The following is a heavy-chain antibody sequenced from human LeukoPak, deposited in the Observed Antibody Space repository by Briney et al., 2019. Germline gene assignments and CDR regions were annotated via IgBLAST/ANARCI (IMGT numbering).Heavy chain of an antibody. CDR1: GFTFSSYS. V-gene: IGHV3-21*01. D-gene: IGHD2-2*01. Sequence: PGGSLRLSCAASGFTFSSYSMNWVRRAPGKGLEWVSSIISSSSYIYYADSVKGRFTTSRNNAKSSLYRQMNILRAEYTAVYYCAREVEDIVVVPAAMLYYYGMDVWGQGTTVTV. CDR2: IISSSSYI. CDR3: AREVEDIVVVPAAMLYYYGMDV. J-gene: IGHJ6*02.